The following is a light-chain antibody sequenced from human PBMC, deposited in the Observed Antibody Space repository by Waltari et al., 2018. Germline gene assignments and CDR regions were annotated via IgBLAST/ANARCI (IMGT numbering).Light chain of an antibody. CDR3: QVWDTSIDLSV. Sequence: SYVLTQAPSVSVAPGETARITCGGNNIADKNVHWYQQKPGQAPVLVIFYDSDRPSGSLERFSGSNSGNTATLTISRAEAGDEADYYCQVWDTSIDLSVFGTGTKVTVL. V-gene: IGLV3-21*04. CDR1: NIADKN. CDR2: YDS. J-gene: IGLJ1*01.